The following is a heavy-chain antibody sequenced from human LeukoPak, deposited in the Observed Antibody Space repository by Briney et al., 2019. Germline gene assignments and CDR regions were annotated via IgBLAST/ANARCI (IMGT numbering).Heavy chain of an antibody. CDR3: AKEELHYYDSSGYSFDY. J-gene: IGHJ4*02. Sequence: GGSLRLSCVASGFTFSSYGIHWVRQAPGKGLEWVAFIRYDGSNKYYADSVKGRFTISRDNSKNTLYLQMNSLRAEDTAVYYCAKEELHYYDSSGYSFDYWGQGTLVTVSS. CDR2: IRYDGSNK. V-gene: IGHV3-30*02. D-gene: IGHD3-22*01. CDR1: GFTFSSYG.